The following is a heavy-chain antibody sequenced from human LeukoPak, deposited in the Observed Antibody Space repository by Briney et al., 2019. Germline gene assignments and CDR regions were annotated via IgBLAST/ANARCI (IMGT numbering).Heavy chain of an antibody. V-gene: IGHV3-7*03. CDR3: ASVNYYDILTGADTDY. Sequence: LDSVKGRFTISRDNAKNSLYLQMNSLRAEDTAVYYCASVNYYDILTGADTDYWGQGTLVTVSS. D-gene: IGHD3-9*01. J-gene: IGHJ4*02.